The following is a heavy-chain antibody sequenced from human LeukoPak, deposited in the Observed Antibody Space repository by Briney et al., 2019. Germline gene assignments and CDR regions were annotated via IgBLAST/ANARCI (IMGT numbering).Heavy chain of an antibody. J-gene: IGHJ4*02. Sequence: GGSLRLSCAASGFTFSSYAMSWVRQAPGKGLEWVSAISGSGGSTYYADSVKGRFTISRGNSKNTLYVQVNSLGTEDTAAYYCAKGSYYDSSGSFYFDYWGQGTLVTVSS. D-gene: IGHD3-22*01. V-gene: IGHV3-23*01. CDR2: ISGSGGST. CDR3: AKGSYYDSSGSFYFDY. CDR1: GFTFSSYA.